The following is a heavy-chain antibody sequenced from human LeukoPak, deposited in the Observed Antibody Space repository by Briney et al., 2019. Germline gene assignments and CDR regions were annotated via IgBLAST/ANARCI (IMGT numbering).Heavy chain of an antibody. CDR2: ISYDGSNK. CDR1: GFTFSSYA. J-gene: IGHJ3*02. CDR3: AKDQHSYPHDAFDI. D-gene: IGHD2-2*01. V-gene: IGHV3-30*04. Sequence: TGGSLRLSCAASGFTFSSYAMHWVRQAPGKGLEWVAVISYDGSNKYYADSVKGRFTISRDNSKNTLYLQMNSLRAEDTAVYYCAKDQHSYPHDAFDIWGQGTMVTVSS.